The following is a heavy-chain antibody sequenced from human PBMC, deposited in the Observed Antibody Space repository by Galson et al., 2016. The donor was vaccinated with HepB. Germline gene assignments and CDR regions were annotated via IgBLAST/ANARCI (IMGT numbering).Heavy chain of an antibody. V-gene: IGHV3-30-3*01. D-gene: IGHD1-26*01. CDR1: GFTFSNYA. Sequence: SLRLSCAVSGFTFSNYAMHWVRQAPGKGLEWVAVTDGTTTYYADSVKGRFTISRDDSKSTLYLQMDRLRAEDTAVYYCATDPIVGVPDYFDYWGQGTLVTVSS. CDR2: TDGTTT. CDR3: ATDPIVGVPDYFDY. J-gene: IGHJ4*02.